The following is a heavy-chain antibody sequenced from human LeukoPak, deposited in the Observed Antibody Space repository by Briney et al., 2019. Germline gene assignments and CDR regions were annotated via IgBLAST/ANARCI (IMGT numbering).Heavy chain of an antibody. D-gene: IGHD2-2*02. Sequence: SETLSLTCTVSGGSISSGGYYWSWIQQPPGKGLEWIGYIYHSGSTYYNPSLKSRVTISLDTSKNQLSLKLNPVTAADTAVYYCARCTSTSCYNFDYWGQGTLVTVSS. V-gene: IGHV4-30-2*01. CDR2: IYHSGST. CDR1: GGSISSGGYY. J-gene: IGHJ4*02. CDR3: ARCTSTSCYNFDY.